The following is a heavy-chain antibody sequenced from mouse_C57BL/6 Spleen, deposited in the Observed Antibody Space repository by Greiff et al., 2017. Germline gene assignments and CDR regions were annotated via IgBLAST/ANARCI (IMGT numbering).Heavy chain of an antibody. J-gene: IGHJ4*01. V-gene: IGHV1-52*01. CDR2: IDPSDSEP. CDR1: GYTFTSYW. Sequence: QVQLKQPGAELVRPGSSVKLSCKASGYTFTSYWMHWVKQRPIQGLEWIGNIDPSDSEPHYNQKFKDKATLTVDKSSSTAYMQLSSLTSEDSAVYYCAREPQGYAMDYWGQGTSVTVSS. CDR3: AREPQGYAMDY.